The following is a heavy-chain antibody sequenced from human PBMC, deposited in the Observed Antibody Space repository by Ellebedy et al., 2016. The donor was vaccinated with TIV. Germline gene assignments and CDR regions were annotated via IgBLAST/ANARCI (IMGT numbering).Heavy chain of an antibody. D-gene: IGHD1-26*01. J-gene: IGHJ6*02. CDR1: GFTVSSNY. CDR2: IYYDGSA. CDR3: ARDKVDSGSYLGGNYYYYGMDV. V-gene: IGHV3-53*04. Sequence: PGGSLRLSCAASGFTVSSNYMSWVRQAPGKGLEWVSVIYYDGSAFYADSVKGRFTISRHNSKNTLYLQMNSLRAEDTAVYYCARDKVDSGSYLGGNYYYYGMDVWGQGTTVTVSS.